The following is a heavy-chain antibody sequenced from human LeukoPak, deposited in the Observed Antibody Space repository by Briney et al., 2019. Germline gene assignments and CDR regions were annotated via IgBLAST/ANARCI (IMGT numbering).Heavy chain of an antibody. V-gene: IGHV4-59*01. CDR3: ARRGLAAAGSFDY. CDR1: GGSISSYY. Sequence: PSETLSLTCTVSGGSISSYYWSWIRQPPGKGLEWIGYIYYSGSTNYNPSLKSRVAISVDTSKNQFSLKLSSVTAADTAVYYCARRGLAAAGSFDYWGQGSLVTVSS. J-gene: IGHJ4*02. D-gene: IGHD6-13*01. CDR2: IYYSGST.